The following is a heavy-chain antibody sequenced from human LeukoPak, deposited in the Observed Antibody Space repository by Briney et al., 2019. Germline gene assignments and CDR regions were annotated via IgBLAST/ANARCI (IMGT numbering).Heavy chain of an antibody. CDR2: FSSSSSYI. CDR3: AREARDTDYYYYGMDV. V-gene: IGHV3-21*01. Sequence: GGSLRLSCAASGFTFSSYSMNWVRQAPGKGLEWVSSFSSSSSYIYYADSVKGRFTISRDNAKNSLYLQMSSLRAEDTAVYYCAREARDTDYYYYGMDVWGQGTTVTVSS. J-gene: IGHJ6*02. CDR1: GFTFSSYS. D-gene: IGHD2-2*02.